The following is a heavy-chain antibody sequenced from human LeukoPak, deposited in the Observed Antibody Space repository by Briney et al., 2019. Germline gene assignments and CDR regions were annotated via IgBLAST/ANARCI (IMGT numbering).Heavy chain of an antibody. CDR3: ARFTAIMGIDY. Sequence: GGSLRLSCTASGFTYTTYAMHWDRQAPGKGLEWVAVISYDGSNKYYADSVKGRFTISRDNSKNTLYLQMNSLRAEDTAVYYCARFTAIMGIDYWGQGTLVTVSS. D-gene: IGHD2-21*02. V-gene: IGHV3-30-3*01. J-gene: IGHJ4*02. CDR1: GFTYTTYA. CDR2: ISYDGSNK.